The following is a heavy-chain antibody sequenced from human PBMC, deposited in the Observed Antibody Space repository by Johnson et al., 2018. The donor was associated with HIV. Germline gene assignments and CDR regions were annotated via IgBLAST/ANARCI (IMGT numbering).Heavy chain of an antibody. J-gene: IGHJ3*02. V-gene: IGHV3-13*01. Sequence: VQLVESGGGLVQPGGSLRLSCAASGFTFSSYDMHWVRQATGKGLEWVSAIGTAGDTYYPGSVKGRFTISRENAKNSLYLQMNSLRAEDTAVYYCARDVIKVIAARDDAFDIWGQGTMVTVPS. CDR3: ARDVIKVIAARDDAFDI. D-gene: IGHD6-6*01. CDR2: IGTAGDT. CDR1: GFTFSSYD.